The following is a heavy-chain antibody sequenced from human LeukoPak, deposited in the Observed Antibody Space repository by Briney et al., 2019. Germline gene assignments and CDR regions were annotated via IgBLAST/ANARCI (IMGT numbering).Heavy chain of an antibody. CDR2: INHSGST. Sequence: PSETLSLTCTVSGGSISSCYWSWSRQPPGKGLEWIGEINHSGSTNYDPSLKSRVTISVDTSKNQFSLRLSSVTAADTAVYYCARGFPQQQLVSHSYYFMDVWGKGTTVTVSS. D-gene: IGHD6-13*01. CDR1: GGSISSCY. J-gene: IGHJ6*03. CDR3: ARGFPQQQLVSHSYYFMDV. V-gene: IGHV4-34*01.